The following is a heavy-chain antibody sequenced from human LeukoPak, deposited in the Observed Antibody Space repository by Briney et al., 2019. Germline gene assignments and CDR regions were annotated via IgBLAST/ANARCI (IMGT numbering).Heavy chain of an antibody. D-gene: IGHD6-19*01. J-gene: IGHJ4*02. CDR2: ISGSGGST. CDR1: GFTFSSYA. Sequence: PGGPLRLSCAASGFTFSSYAMSWVRQAPGKGLEWVSAISGSGGSTYYADSVKGRFTISRDNSKNTLYLQMNSLRAEDTAVYYCAKDSSGWYEIDYWGQGTLVTVSS. V-gene: IGHV3-23*01. CDR3: AKDSSGWYEIDY.